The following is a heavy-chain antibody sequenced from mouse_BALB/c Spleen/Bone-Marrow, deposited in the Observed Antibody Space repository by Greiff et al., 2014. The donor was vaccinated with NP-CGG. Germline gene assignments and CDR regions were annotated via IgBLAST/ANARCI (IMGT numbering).Heavy chain of an antibody. CDR2: IDPANGNT. CDR3: ARNGNYGAWFAY. D-gene: IGHD2-1*01. V-gene: IGHV14-3*02. Sequence: VQLQQSGAELVKPGASVKLSCTASGFNIKDTYMHWVKQRPEQGLEWIGRIDPANGNTKYDPKFQGKATITADTSSNTAYLQLNSLTSEDTAVYYCARNGNYGAWFAYWGQGTLVTVSA. J-gene: IGHJ3*01. CDR1: GFNIKDTY.